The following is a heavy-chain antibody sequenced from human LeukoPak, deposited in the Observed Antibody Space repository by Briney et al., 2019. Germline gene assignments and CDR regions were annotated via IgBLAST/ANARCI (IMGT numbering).Heavy chain of an antibody. J-gene: IGHJ4*02. V-gene: IGHV3-23*01. Sequence: GGSLRLSCTTSGNPFNIFPMSWVRQATGKGLEWVSTIGGGDTYYSDAVEGRLTNYRDDHNNKIYLQMNSLSAEDTAVYYCAKDWIPYNRNCDCFDFWGQGTLVTVSS. CDR1: GNPFNIFP. D-gene: IGHD2-21*01. CDR2: IGGGDT. CDR3: AKDWIPYNRNCDCFDF.